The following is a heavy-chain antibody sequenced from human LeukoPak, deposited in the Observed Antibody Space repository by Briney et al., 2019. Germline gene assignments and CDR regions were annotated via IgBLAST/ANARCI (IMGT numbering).Heavy chain of an antibody. V-gene: IGHV6-1*01. CDR3: ARGVLAARPDRPPSIYYYYMDV. J-gene: IGHJ6*03. CDR1: GDSVSSNSAA. D-gene: IGHD6-6*01. CDR2: TYYRSKWYN. Sequence: SQTLSLTCAISGDSVSSNSAAWNWIRQSPSRGLEWLGRTYYRSKWYNDYAVSVKSRITINPDTSKNQFSLQLNSVTPEDTAVYYCARGVLAARPDRPPSIYYYYMDVWGKGTTVTVSS.